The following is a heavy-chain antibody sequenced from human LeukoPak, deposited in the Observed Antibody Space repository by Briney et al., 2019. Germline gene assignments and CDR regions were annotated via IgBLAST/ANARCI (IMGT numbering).Heavy chain of an antibody. CDR3: ARGVVAATFYYYMDV. D-gene: IGHD2-15*01. CDR1: GYTFTGYY. V-gene: IGHV1-2*02. J-gene: IGHJ6*03. CDR2: INPHSGGT. Sequence: ASVKVSCKPSGYTFTGYYIQWVRQAPGQGLEWMGWINPHSGGTNYAPKFQGRVSMTRDTSISTAYMELSRLRSDDTAVYYFARGVVAATFYYYMDVWGKGTTVTVSS.